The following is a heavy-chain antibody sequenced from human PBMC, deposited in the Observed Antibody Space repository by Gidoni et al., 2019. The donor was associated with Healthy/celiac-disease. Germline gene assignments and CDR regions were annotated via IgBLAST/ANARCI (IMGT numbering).Heavy chain of an antibody. J-gene: IGHJ5*02. Sequence: EVQLVESGGGLVKPGGSLRLSCAASGFTFSSYSMNWVRQAPGKGLEWVSSISSSSSYIYYADSVKGRFTISRDNAKNSLYLQMNSLRAEDTAVYYCARARRLTLNWFDPWGQGTLVTVSS. CDR2: ISSSSSYI. CDR1: GFTFSSYS. V-gene: IGHV3-21*01. CDR3: ARARRLTLNWFDP. D-gene: IGHD7-27*01.